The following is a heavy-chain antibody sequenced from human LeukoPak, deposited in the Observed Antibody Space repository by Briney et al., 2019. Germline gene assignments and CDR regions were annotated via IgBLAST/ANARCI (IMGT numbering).Heavy chain of an antibody. V-gene: IGHV3-53*01. D-gene: IGHD7-27*01. Sequence: GGSLRLSCAASGFTFSSYSMSWVRQAPGKGLEWVSVIYSGGSTYYADSVKGRFTISRDNSKNTLYPQMNSLRAEDTAVYYCASGDDSEFDYWGQGTLVTVSS. CDR2: IYSGGST. CDR3: ASGDDSEFDY. CDR1: GFTFSSYS. J-gene: IGHJ4*02.